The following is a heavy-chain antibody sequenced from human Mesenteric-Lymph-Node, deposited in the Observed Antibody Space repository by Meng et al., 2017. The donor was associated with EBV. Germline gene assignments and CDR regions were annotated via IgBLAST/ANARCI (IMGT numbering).Heavy chain of an antibody. D-gene: IGHD6-19*01. J-gene: IGHJ4*02. Sequence: QVQLVQAGTEVKKPVASVKVSCKASGYTFTSYGINWVRQAPGQGLEWMGWISAYTDNTNYAQKLQGRVTLTIDTSTSTAYMEMRSLRSDDTAVYYCATMNSGWYMVHWGQGTLVTVSS. CDR1: GYTFTSYG. V-gene: IGHV1-18*01. CDR3: ATMNSGWYMVH. CDR2: ISAYTDNT.